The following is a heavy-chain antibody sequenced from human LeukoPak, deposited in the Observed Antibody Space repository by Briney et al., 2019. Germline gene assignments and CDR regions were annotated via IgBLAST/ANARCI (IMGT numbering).Heavy chain of an antibody. J-gene: IGHJ4*02. CDR3: TRRMVSTEELDY. CDR1: GYSFATYW. V-gene: IGHV5-51*01. D-gene: IGHD5/OR15-5a*01. Sequence: GESLKISCKDSGYSFATYWIAWVRQMPGKGLEWMGIIYPGDSDTRYSPSFQGQVTISADKSISTAYLQWSSLKASDTAMYYCTRRMVSTEELDYWGQGTLVTVSS. CDR2: IYPGDSDT.